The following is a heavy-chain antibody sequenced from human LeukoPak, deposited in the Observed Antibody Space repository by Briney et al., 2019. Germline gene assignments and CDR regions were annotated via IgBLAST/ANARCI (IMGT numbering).Heavy chain of an antibody. CDR2: INPSGGST. D-gene: IGHD2-2*01. J-gene: IGHJ5*02. Sequence: ASVKVSCKASGYTFTSYYMHWVRQAPGQGLEWMGIINPSGGSTSYAQKFQGRVTMTRDTSTSTVYMELSSLRSEDTAVYYCARWFGVCSSTSCYQGSNWFDPWGQGTLVTVSS. CDR3: ARWFGVCSSTSCYQGSNWFDP. CDR1: GYTFTSYY. V-gene: IGHV1-46*01.